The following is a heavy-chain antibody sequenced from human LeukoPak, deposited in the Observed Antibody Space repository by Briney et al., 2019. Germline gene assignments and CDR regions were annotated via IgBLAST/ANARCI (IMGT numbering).Heavy chain of an antibody. CDR2: IIPILGIA. Sequence: SVKVSCKASGGTFSSYAISWVRQAPGQGLEWMGRIIPILGIANYAQKFQGRVTITADKSTSTAYMELSSLRPEDTAVYYCARSEDYYDSSGYYDYWGQGTLVTVSS. CDR3: ARSEDYYDSSGYYDY. D-gene: IGHD3-22*01. V-gene: IGHV1-69*04. J-gene: IGHJ4*02. CDR1: GGTFSSYA.